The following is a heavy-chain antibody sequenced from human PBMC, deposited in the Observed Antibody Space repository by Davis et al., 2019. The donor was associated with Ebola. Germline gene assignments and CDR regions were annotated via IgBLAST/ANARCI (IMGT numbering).Heavy chain of an antibody. J-gene: IGHJ6*02. D-gene: IGHD3-10*02. V-gene: IGHV1-18*01. Sequence: AASVKVSCKASGYTFNSYAMHWVRQAPGQGLEWMGWISAYNGNTNYAQKLQGRVTMTTDTSTSTAYMELRSLRSDDTAVYYCAREPMFYGMDVWGQGTTVTVSS. CDR3: AREPMFYGMDV. CDR1: GYTFNSYA. CDR2: ISAYNGNT.